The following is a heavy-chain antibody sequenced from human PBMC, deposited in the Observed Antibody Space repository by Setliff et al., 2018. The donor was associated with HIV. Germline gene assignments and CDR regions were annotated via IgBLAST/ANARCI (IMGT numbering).Heavy chain of an antibody. CDR1: GGSISSGSYY. J-gene: IGHJ5*02. CDR2: IFHNGTI. V-gene: IGHV4-39*07. D-gene: IGHD3-22*01. CDR3: ARDRRYYDSSGYWYNWFDP. Sequence: NPSETLSLTCTVSGGSISSGSYYWSWIRQPPGKGLEWIGEIFHNGTINCNPSLKSRVALSIDTFKSQISLNMTSLTTADTAVYYCARDRRYYDSSGYWYNWFDPWGQGTLVTVSS.